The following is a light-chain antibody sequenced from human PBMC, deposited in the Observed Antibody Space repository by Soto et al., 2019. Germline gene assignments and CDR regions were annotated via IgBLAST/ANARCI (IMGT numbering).Light chain of an antibody. V-gene: IGLV1-44*01. CDR3: AAWDDSLNGPLYV. Sequence: QSVLTQPPSASGTPGQRVTISCSGSSSNIGSNTVNWYQQLPGTAPKLLIYSNNQRPSGVPDRFSGSKSGTSASLAISGLQSEDEADYYCAAWDDSLNGPLYVFGPGTKVTVL. CDR1: SSNIGSNT. J-gene: IGLJ1*01. CDR2: SNN.